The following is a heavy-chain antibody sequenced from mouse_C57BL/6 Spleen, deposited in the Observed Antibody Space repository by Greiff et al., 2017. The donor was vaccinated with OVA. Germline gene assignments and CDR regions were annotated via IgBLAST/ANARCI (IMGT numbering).Heavy chain of an antibody. CDR3: ARCAYDYYWYFDV. J-gene: IGHJ1*03. CDR1: GYTFTSYW. V-gene: IGHV1-53*01. CDR2: INPSNGGT. Sequence: QVQLQQPGTDLVKPGASVKLSCKASGYTFTSYWMHWVQQRPGQGLEWIGNINPSNGGTNYNEKFKSKATVTVDKSSSTAYMQLSSLTSEDSAVYYCARCAYDYYWYFDVWGTGTTVTVSS. D-gene: IGHD2-4*01.